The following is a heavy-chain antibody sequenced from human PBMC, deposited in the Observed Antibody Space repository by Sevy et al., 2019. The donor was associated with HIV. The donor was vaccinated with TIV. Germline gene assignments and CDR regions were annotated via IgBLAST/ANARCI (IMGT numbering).Heavy chain of an antibody. D-gene: IGHD1-26*01. Sequence: ASVKVSCQSCGYNFNIYTIHWVRQARGQGLEWVGRISPYDGDTDYAHNFHGRVSLTMDTSTSTAYLGLTSLRSDDTAVYFCTRDTWELLTGIAYYYSGMDVWGQGTTVTVSS. CDR2: ISPYDGDT. J-gene: IGHJ6*02. V-gene: IGHV1-18*01. CDR3: TRDTWELLTGIAYYYSGMDV. CDR1: GYNFNIYT.